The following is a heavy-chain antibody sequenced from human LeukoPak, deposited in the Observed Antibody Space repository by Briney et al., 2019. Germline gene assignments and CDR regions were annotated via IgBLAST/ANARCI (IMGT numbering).Heavy chain of an antibody. J-gene: IGHJ6*02. V-gene: IGHV1-24*01. CDR3: AAPAIKYYYYGMDV. CDR1: GYTLTELS. CDR2: FDPEDGET. Sequence: EASLKVSCKVSGYTLTELSMHWVRQAPGKGLEWMGGFDPEDGETIYAQKFQGRVTMTEDTSTDTAFMELSSLRSEEPAGYYCAAPAIKYYYYGMDVWGQGTTVTVSS.